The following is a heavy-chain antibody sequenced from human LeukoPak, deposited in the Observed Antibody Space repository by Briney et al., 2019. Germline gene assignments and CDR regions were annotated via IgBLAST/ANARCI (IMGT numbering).Heavy chain of an antibody. D-gene: IGHD3-3*01. J-gene: IGHJ3*02. CDR3: AKGYDFWSGYYCAFDI. CDR1: GFTFSSYA. Sequence: GGSLRLSCAASGFTFSSYAMSWVRQAPGKGLEWVSAISGSGGSTYYADSVKGRFTISRDNSKSTLYLQMNSLRAEDTAVYYCAKGYDFWSGYYCAFDIWGQGTMVTVSS. V-gene: IGHV3-23*01. CDR2: ISGSGGST.